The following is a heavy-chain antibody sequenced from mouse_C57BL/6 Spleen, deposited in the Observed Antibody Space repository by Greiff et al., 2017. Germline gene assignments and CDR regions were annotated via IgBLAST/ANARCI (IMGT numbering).Heavy chain of an antibody. Sequence: QVQLQQPGAELVMPAASVKLSCKASGYTITSYWMHWGKQRPGQGIEWIGERDPYDSYNNYNQKFKGNSTLTVYKSSSTAYMQLSSLASEDSAVYYCARSEGLRLYAMDYWGQGTSVTVSS. CDR1: GYTITSYW. CDR3: ARSEGLRLYAMDY. D-gene: IGHD2-12*01. V-gene: IGHV1-69*01. J-gene: IGHJ4*01. CDR2: RDPYDSYN.